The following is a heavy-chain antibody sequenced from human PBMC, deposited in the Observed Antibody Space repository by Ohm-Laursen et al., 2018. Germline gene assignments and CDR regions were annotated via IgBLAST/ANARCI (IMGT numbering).Heavy chain of an antibody. D-gene: IGHD5-12*01. Sequence: SSVKVSCKASGYTFTSYGISWVRQAPGQGLEWMGWISAYNGNTNYAQKLQGRVTMTTDTSTSTAYMELSRLRSDDTAVYYCARAPGGYDYDYWGQGTLVTVSS. CDR1: GYTFTSYG. CDR3: ARAPGGYDYDY. J-gene: IGHJ4*02. V-gene: IGHV1-18*01. CDR2: ISAYNGNT.